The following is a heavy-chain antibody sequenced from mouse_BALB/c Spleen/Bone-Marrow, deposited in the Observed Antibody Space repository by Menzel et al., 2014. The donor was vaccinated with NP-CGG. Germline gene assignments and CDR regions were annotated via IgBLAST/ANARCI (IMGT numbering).Heavy chain of an antibody. CDR1: GFTFSSYG. CDR2: ISSGGSYS. V-gene: IGHV5-6*01. J-gene: IGHJ4*01. Sequence: EVQRVESGGDLVKPGGSLQLSCAASGFTFSSYGMSWVRQTPDKRLEWVATISSGGSYSYYPDSVTGRFTISRDNAKNTLYLRMSSLKSEDTAMYYCARRRDYYAMDYWGQGTSVTVSS. CDR3: ARRRDYYAMDY.